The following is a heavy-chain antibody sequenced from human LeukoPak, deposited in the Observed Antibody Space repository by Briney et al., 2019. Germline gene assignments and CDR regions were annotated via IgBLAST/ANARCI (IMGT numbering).Heavy chain of an antibody. V-gene: IGHV3-7*01. CDR3: ARVPAGVIGMKDAFDI. D-gene: IGHD3-16*02. CDR1: GFTFSSYE. CDR2: IKQDGSEK. Sequence: PGGSLRLSCAASGFTFSSYEMNWVRQAPGKGLEWVANIKQDGSEKYYVDSVKGRFTISRHNAKNSLYLQMNSLRAEDTAVYYCARVPAGVIGMKDAFDIWGQGTMVTVSS. J-gene: IGHJ3*02.